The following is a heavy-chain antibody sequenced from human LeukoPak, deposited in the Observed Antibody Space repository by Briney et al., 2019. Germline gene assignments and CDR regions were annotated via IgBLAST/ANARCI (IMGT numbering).Heavy chain of an antibody. CDR3: ARNGGISDY. V-gene: IGHV4-39*07. CDR2: IYYSGST. J-gene: IGHJ4*02. CDR1: GGSISSSSYY. D-gene: IGHD6-13*01. Sequence: SETLSLTCTVSGGSISSSSYYWGWIRQPPGKGLEWIGSIYYSGSTYYNPSLKSRVTISVDTSKNQLSLKLSSVTAADTAVYYCARNGGISDYWGQGTLVTVSS.